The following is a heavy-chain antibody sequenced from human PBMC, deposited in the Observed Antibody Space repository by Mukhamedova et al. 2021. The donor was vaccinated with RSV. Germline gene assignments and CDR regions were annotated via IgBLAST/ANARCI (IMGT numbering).Heavy chain of an antibody. CDR3: ASSRGRIYYFDY. J-gene: IGHJ4*02. V-gene: IGHV3-23*01. Sequence: GLEWVSAISGSGGSTYYADSVKGRFTISRDNSKNTLYLQINSLRAEDTAVYYCASSRGRIYYFDYSGQGTLVTVSS. CDR2: ISGSGGST. D-gene: IGHD3-16*01.